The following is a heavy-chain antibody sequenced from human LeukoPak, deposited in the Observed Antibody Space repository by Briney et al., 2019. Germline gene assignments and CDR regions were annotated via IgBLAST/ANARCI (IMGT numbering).Heavy chain of an antibody. Sequence: GGSLRLYCAASGFTFSSYGMHWVRQAPGKGLEWVAVIWYDGSNKYYADSVKGRFTVSRDNSKNTLYLLMNSLRAEDTAVYFCARGTPLYSSSPHCYFDYWGQGTLVTVSS. V-gene: IGHV3-33*01. D-gene: IGHD6-6*01. CDR3: ARGTPLYSSSPHCYFDY. J-gene: IGHJ4*02. CDR2: IWYDGSNK. CDR1: GFTFSSYG.